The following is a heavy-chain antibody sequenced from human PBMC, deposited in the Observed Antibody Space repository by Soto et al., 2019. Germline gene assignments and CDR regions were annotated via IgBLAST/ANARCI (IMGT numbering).Heavy chain of an antibody. Sequence: PSETLSLTCTVSGGSVSSGSYYWSWIRQPPGKGLEWIGYIYYSGSTNCNPSLKSRVTISVDTSKNQFSLKLSSVTAADTAVYYCARDSDSPYDAFDIWGQGTMVTVSS. V-gene: IGHV4-61*01. CDR3: ARDSDSPYDAFDI. CDR1: GGSVSSGSYY. CDR2: IYYSGST. J-gene: IGHJ3*02. D-gene: IGHD5-12*01.